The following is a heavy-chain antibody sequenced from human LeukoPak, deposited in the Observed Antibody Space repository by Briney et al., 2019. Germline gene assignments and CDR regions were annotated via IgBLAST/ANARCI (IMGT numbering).Heavy chain of an antibody. CDR3: VREPLASSYFDY. V-gene: IGHV1-18*01. Sequence: GASVKVSCKASGYTFTNYGISWVRQAPGQGLEWMGWISGYSSNTNYAQNLQGRVTMTTDTSTSTAYMELRSLRSDDTAVYYCVREPLASSYFDYWGQGTLVTVSS. J-gene: IGHJ4*02. CDR2: ISGYSSNT. CDR1: GYTFTNYG.